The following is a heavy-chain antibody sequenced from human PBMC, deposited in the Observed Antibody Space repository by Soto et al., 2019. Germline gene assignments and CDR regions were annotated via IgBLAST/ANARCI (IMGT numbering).Heavy chain of an antibody. CDR2: IYYSGST. D-gene: IGHD3-16*02. CDR3: AAVGGSYDYIWGSYPLDY. CDR1: GGSISSSSYY. J-gene: IGHJ4*02. Sequence: QLQLQESGPGLVKPSETLSLTCTVSGGSISSSSYYWGWIRQPPGKGLEWIGSIYYSGSTYYNPSLKSRVTISVDTSKNQFSLKLSSVTAADTAVYYCAAVGGSYDYIWGSYPLDYWGQGTLVTVSS. V-gene: IGHV4-39*01.